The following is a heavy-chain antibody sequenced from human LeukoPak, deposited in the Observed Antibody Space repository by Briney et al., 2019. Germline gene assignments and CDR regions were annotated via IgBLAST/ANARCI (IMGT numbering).Heavy chain of an antibody. D-gene: IGHD6-13*01. J-gene: IGHJ4*02. Sequence: ASVTVSCKASGYTFTCYYMHWVRQAPGQGLEWMGWINPNSGGTNYAQKFQGRVTMTRDTSISTAYMELSRLRSDDTAVYYCARDRGTAAGTFDFDYWGQGTLVTVSP. CDR1: GYTFTCYY. CDR3: ARDRGTAAGTFDFDY. CDR2: INPNSGGT. V-gene: IGHV1-2*02.